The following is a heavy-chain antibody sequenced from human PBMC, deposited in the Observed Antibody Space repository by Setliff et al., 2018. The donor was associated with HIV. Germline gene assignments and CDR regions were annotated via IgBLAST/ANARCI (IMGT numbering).Heavy chain of an antibody. CDR1: GFTFADYA. Sequence: GSLRLSCTTSGFTFADYAMTWVRQAPGKGLEWVSFITTKAYGGTKEYAASVKGRFTISRDDSKSIAYLQMNSLKTEDTAVYYCTRLLVGAADFDYWGHGTLVTVSS. CDR2: ITTKAYGGTK. CDR3: TRLLVGAADFDY. J-gene: IGHJ4*01. D-gene: IGHD1-26*01. V-gene: IGHV3-49*04.